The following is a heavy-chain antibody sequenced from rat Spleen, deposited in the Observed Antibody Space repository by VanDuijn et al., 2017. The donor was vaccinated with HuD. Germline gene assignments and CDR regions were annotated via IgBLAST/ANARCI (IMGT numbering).Heavy chain of an antibody. CDR2: ISYEGSST. CDR1: GFTFSDYY. J-gene: IGHJ4*01. CDR3: ARPHSYYYVMDT. Sequence: EVQLVESGGGLVQPGRSLKLSCAASGFTFSDYYMAWVRQAPKKGLEWLASISYEGSSTYYGDSVKGRFTISRDNAKSTLYLQMNSLRSEDTATYYCARPHSYYYVMDTWGQGASVTVSS. V-gene: IGHV5-22*01.